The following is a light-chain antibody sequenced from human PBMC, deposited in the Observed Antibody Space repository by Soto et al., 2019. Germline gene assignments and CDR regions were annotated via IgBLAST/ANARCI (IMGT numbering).Light chain of an antibody. CDR1: QGVGNN. CDR3: QQYGNWPLT. Sequence: EVVLTQSPATLSVSPGERATLSCRASQGVGNNFAWYQQKPGQAPRLLIFATSTRATGVPARFSGSGSGTEFTLTISSLQSEDFAVYYCQQYGNWPLTFGGGTKVEIK. V-gene: IGKV3-15*01. CDR2: ATS. J-gene: IGKJ4*01.